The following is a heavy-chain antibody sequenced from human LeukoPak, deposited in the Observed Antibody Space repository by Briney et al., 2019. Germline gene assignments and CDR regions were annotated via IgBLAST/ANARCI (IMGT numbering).Heavy chain of an antibody. Sequence: SETLSLTCTVSGGSISGSSYYWGWIRQPPGKGLEWIGSIYDSGSTYYNPSLKSRVTISVDTSKNQFSLKLSSVTAADTAVYYCARHGTVVAALDYWGQGTLVTVSS. D-gene: IGHD2-15*01. CDR1: GGSISGSSYY. V-gene: IGHV4-39*01. CDR2: IYDSGST. CDR3: ARHGTVVAALDY. J-gene: IGHJ4*02.